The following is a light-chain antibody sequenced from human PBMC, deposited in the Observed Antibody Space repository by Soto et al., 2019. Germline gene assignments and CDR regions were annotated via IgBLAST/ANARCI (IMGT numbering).Light chain of an antibody. CDR2: VVS. Sequence: ALTQPASVSGSPGQSIAISCTGTSSYVGGYNYVSWHQQHPGKAPKVLISVVSNRPSGVSNRFSGSKSGNTASLTISGLQAEDEADYYCSSYRSGGTFVFGSGTKVTVL. CDR3: SSYRSGGTFV. J-gene: IGLJ1*01. CDR1: SSYVGGYNY. V-gene: IGLV2-14*01.